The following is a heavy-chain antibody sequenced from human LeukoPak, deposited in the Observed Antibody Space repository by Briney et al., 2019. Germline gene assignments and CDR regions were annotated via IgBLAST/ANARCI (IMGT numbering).Heavy chain of an antibody. J-gene: IGHJ4*02. V-gene: IGHV1-69*05. CDR2: IIPIFGTA. Sequence: SVKVSCKASGGTFSSYAISWVRQAPGQGLEWMGRIIPIFGTANYAQKFQGRVTITTDESTSTAYMELSRLRSEDTAVYYCARENYDFWSGYRYWGQGTLVTVSS. CDR3: ARENYDFWSGYRY. CDR1: GGTFSSYA. D-gene: IGHD3-3*01.